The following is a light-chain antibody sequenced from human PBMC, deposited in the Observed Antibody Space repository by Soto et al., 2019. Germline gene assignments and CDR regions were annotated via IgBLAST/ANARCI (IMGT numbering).Light chain of an antibody. J-gene: IGLJ1*01. Sequence: QSALTQPASVSGSPGQSITISCTGTSSDIGGYNYVSWYQQHPGKAPKLMIYEVNNRPSGVSNRFSGSKSGNTASLTISGLRPEDEADYYCSSYTNSSTRVFGTGTKVTVL. CDR2: EVN. V-gene: IGLV2-14*01. CDR1: SSDIGGYNY. CDR3: SSYTNSSTRV.